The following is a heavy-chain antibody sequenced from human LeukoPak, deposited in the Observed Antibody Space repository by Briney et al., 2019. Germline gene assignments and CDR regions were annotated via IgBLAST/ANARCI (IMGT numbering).Heavy chain of an antibody. CDR1: GFTFSSYA. CDR2: ISGSGGST. D-gene: IGHD6-19*01. V-gene: IGHV3-23*01. Sequence: GGSLRLSCAASGFTFSSYAMSWVRQAPGEGLEWVSAISGSGGSTYYADSAKGRFTISRDNSKNTLYLQMNSLRAEDTAVYYCAKDPRYSSGWPFDYWGQGTLVTVSS. CDR3: AKDPRYSSGWPFDY. J-gene: IGHJ4*02.